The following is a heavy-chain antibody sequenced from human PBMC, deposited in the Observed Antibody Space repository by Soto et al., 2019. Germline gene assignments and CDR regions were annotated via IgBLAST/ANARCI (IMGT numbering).Heavy chain of an antibody. CDR2: INPNSGGT. CDR1: GYTFTGYY. Sequence: ASVKVSCTASGYTFTGYYMHWVRQAPGQGLEWMGWINPNSGGTNYAQKFQGWVTMTRDTSISTAYMELSRLRSDDTAVYYCARDIYSSSWYADYYYYGMDVWGQGTTVTVSS. CDR3: ARDIYSSSWYADYYYYGMDV. V-gene: IGHV1-2*04. D-gene: IGHD6-13*01. J-gene: IGHJ6*02.